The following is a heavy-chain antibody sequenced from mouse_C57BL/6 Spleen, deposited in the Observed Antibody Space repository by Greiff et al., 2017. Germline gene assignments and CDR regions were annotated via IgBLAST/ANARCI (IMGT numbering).Heavy chain of an antibody. CDR1: GFTFSDYG. V-gene: IGHV5-17*01. D-gene: IGHD2-10*01. J-gene: IGHJ3*01. CDR2: ISSGSSTI. CDR3: ARTYYEFNGTWFAY. Sequence: EVQLVESGGGLVKPGGSLKLSCAASGFTFSDYGMHWVRQAPEKGLEWVAYISSGSSTIYYADTVKGRFTISRDNAKNTLFLQMNSLRSEDTAMSYCARTYYEFNGTWFAYWGQGTLVTVSA.